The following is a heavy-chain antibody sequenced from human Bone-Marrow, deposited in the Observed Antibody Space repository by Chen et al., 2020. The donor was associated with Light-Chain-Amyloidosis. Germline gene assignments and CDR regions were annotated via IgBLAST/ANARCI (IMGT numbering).Heavy chain of an antibody. CDR2: VYYSGTT. CDR3: ARLYTGTTGNWFDP. D-gene: IGHD4-17*01. CDR1: GGSISSYY. J-gene: IGHJ5*02. Sequence: QVQLQESGPGLVKPSETLSLTCTVSGGSISSYYWSWIRQPPGKGLEWIGYVYYSGTTNYNPSRKSRVTVSPDTSKTHFSLKLSSVTAADTAVYYCARLYTGTTGNWFDPWGQGILVTVSS. V-gene: IGHV4-59*08.